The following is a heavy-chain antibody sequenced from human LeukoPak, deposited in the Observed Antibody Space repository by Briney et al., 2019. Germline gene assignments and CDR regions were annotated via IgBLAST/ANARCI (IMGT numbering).Heavy chain of an antibody. D-gene: IGHD6-13*01. V-gene: IGHV3-23*01. CDR3: ARDRQQLGGGGAFDI. J-gene: IGHJ3*02. CDR2: ISGSGGST. Sequence: PGGSLRLSCAASGFTFSSYGMSWVRQAPGKGLEWVSAISGSGGSTYYADSVKGRFTISRDNAKNSLYLQMNSLRAEDTAVYYCARDRQQLGGGGAFDIWGQGTMVTVSS. CDR1: GFTFSSYG.